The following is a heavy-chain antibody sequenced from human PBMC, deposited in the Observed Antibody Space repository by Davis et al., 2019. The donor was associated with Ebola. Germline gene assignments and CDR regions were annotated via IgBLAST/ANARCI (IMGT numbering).Heavy chain of an antibody. CDR3: AKEEAYCGGDCYGYFDY. CDR2: IAYDGSNK. J-gene: IGHJ4*02. V-gene: IGHV3-30*04. Sequence: GGSLRLSCAASGFTFSSHAMHWVRQAPGKGLEWVAVIAYDGSNKYYADSVKGRFTISRDNSKNTLYLQMNSLRAEDTALYYCAKEEAYCGGDCYGYFDYWGQGTLVTVSS. D-gene: IGHD2-21*02. CDR1: GFTFSSHA.